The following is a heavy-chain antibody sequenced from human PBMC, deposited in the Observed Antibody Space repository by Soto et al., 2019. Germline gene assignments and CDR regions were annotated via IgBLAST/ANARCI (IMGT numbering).Heavy chain of an antibody. V-gene: IGHV1-46*01. CDR2: INPSSGGT. CDR1: GYTFTSNN. CDR3: ARDGEMATMEF. Sequence: QVQLVQSGAEVTKPGASVKVSCKASGYTFTSNNIHWVRRAPGQGLEWMGRINPSSGGTIYAQKFQGRVSMTRDTSTSTVYMELSSLRSDDTAVYYCARDGEMATMEFWGQGTLVTVSS. D-gene: IGHD5-12*01. J-gene: IGHJ4*02.